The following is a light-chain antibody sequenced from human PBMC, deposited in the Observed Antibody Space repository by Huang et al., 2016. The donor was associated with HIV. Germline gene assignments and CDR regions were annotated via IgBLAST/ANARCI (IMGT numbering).Light chain of an antibody. CDR3: QQYHTLPG. Sequence: DIVLTQSPDSLAVSLGERATINCKSSQNNVSTSNNKTFLAWYQRKAGRPPKILVSWESTRGPGVPDGSRGSGSGTDFTLTISSLQPEDVAIYYCQQYHTLPGFGQWTKVEI. V-gene: IGKV4-1*01. J-gene: IGKJ1*01. CDR2: WES. CDR1: QNNVSTSNNKTF.